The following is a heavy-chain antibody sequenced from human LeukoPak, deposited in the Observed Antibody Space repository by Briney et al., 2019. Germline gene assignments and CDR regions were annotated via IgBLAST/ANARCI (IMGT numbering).Heavy chain of an antibody. CDR1: GGSVSSGDYY. CDR2: IYYSGST. J-gene: IGHJ3*02. V-gene: IGHV4-30-4*01. CDR3: ARSPGNAFDI. Sequence: SQTLSLTCTVSGGSVSSGDYYWSSVRQPPGKGLEWIGYIYYSGSTYYNPSLKSRVTISVDTSKNQFSLKLSSVTAADTAVYYCARSPGNAFDIWGQGTMVTVSS.